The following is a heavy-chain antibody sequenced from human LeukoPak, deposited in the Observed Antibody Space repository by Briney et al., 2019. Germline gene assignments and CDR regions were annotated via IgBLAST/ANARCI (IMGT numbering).Heavy chain of an antibody. CDR2: ISADGKRP. J-gene: IGHJ4*02. CDR1: GFTFSTYG. D-gene: IGHD5-12*01. V-gene: IGHV3-23*01. Sequence: GGSLRLSCAASGFTFSTYGMNWVRQAPGKGLEWVSAISADGKRPYYADSVKGRFTSSRDNSKNTLYLQMNNLRDEDTAMYYCAKESGSMRPCDDWGQGSLGTVCS. CDR3: AKESGSMRPCDD.